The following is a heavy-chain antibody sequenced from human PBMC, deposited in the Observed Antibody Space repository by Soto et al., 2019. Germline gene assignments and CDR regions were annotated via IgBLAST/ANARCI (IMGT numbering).Heavy chain of an antibody. CDR2: MNPNSGDT. CDR3: ARESGGATATLDYYYFYMDV. V-gene: IGHV1-2*02. J-gene: IGHJ6*03. CDR1: GYRFSDYY. D-gene: IGHD5-12*01. Sequence: QVPLVQSGAEVKKPGASVTVSCKASGYRFSDYYLHWVRRAPGQGPEWMGWMNPNSGDTKYAQKFKGRVTMTRDTSVRTAFMELNWLKSDDTAVYYCARESGGATATLDYYYFYMDVWGIGTTVTVSS.